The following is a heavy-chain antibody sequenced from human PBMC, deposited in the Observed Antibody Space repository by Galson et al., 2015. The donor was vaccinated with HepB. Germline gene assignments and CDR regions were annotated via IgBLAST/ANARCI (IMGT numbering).Heavy chain of an antibody. D-gene: IGHD5-24*01. V-gene: IGHV5-10-1*01. J-gene: IGHJ5*02. Sequence: QSGAEVKKPGESLIISCKGSGYTFTDSWITWVRQMPGKGLEWMGRIDPSDSYTTYSPSFQGHVTISADKSLSTVYLQWSSLKASDTAMYYCARAPLKYNLGRLDPWGQGTQVTVSS. CDR3: ARAPLKYNLGRLDP. CDR1: GYTFTDSW. CDR2: IDPSDSYT.